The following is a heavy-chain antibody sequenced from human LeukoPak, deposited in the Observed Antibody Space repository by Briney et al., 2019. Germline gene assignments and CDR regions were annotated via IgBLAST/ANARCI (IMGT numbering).Heavy chain of an antibody. V-gene: IGHV3-20*04. Sequence: GGSLRLSCAASGFTFDDYGMSWVRQAPGKGLEWVSGINWNGGSTGYADSVKGRFTISRDNAKDSLYLQMNSLRAEDTALYYCARDARYYCDSSGYYYEGFFDYWGQGTLVTVSS. CDR1: GFTFDDYG. CDR2: INWNGGST. CDR3: ARDARYYCDSSGYYYEGFFDY. D-gene: IGHD3-22*01. J-gene: IGHJ4*02.